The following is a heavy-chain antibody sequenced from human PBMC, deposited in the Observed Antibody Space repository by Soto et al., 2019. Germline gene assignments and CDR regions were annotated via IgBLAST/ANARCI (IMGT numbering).Heavy chain of an antibody. CDR3: ARGQPDYYDSSGYFATYDY. Sequence: QVQLVQSGAEVKKPGSSVKVSCKASGGTFSSYAISWVRQAPGQGLEWMVGIIPIFGTANYAQKFQGRVTITADKSTSTAYMELSSLRSEDTAVYYCARGQPDYYDSSGYFATYDYWGQGTLVTVAS. J-gene: IGHJ4*02. V-gene: IGHV1-69*06. CDR1: GGTFSSYA. D-gene: IGHD3-22*01. CDR2: IIPIFGTA.